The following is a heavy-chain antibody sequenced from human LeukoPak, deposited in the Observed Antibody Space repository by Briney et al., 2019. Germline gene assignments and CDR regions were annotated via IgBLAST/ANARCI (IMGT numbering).Heavy chain of an antibody. CDR2: VNPSGGST. CDR3: ARDPNYYDSSGHKGFDY. J-gene: IGHJ4*02. V-gene: IGHV1-46*01. D-gene: IGHD3-22*01. CDR1: GYTFSSYY. Sequence: VASVKVSCKASGYTFSSYYMHWVRQAPGQGLEWMGIVNPSGGSTSYAQKFQGRVTITADESTSTAYMELSSLRSEDTAVYYCARDPNYYDSSGHKGFDYWGQGTLVTVSS.